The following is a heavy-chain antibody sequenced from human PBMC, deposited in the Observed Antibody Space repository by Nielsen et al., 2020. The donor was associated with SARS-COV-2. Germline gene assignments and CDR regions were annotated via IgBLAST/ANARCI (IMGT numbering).Heavy chain of an antibody. CDR2: ISYDGSNK. CDR1: GFTFSSYA. CDR3: ARGNGWGSYFDY. J-gene: IGHJ4*02. V-gene: IGHV3-30-3*01. Sequence: GESLKISCAASGFTFSSYAMHWVRQAPGKGLEWVAVISYDGSNKYYVDSVKGRFTISRDNSKNTPYLQINSLRAEDTAVYYCARGNGWGSYFDYWGQGTLVTVSS. D-gene: IGHD7-27*01.